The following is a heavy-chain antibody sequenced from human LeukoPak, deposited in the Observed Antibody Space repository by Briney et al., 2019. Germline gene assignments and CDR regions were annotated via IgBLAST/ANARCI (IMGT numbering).Heavy chain of an antibody. Sequence: GWYLRLSCAASGCTFSDYYMSWLRQPPGKEREWVSYISSSGSTIYYADSVKGRFTISRDNAKNSLYLQMNSLRAEDTAEYYWARMYYDILPGYYFGYWGQGTLVTVSS. D-gene: IGHD3-9*01. CDR3: ARMYYDILPGYYFGY. CDR1: GCTFSDYY. CDR2: ISSSGSTI. J-gene: IGHJ4*02. V-gene: IGHV3-11*01.